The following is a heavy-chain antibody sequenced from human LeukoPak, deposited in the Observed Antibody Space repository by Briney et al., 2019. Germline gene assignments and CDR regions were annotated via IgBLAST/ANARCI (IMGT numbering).Heavy chain of an antibody. J-gene: IGHJ6*03. Sequence: SETLSLTCTVSGGSISSSSYYWGWIRQPPGKGLEWIGSIYYSGSTYYNPSLKSRATISVDTSKNQFSLKLSSVTAADTAVYYCARVGGPYYDFWSAVNYYMDVWGKGTTVTVSS. D-gene: IGHD3-3*01. CDR3: ARVGGPYYDFWSAVNYYMDV. CDR1: GGSISSSSYY. V-gene: IGHV4-39*07. CDR2: IYYSGST.